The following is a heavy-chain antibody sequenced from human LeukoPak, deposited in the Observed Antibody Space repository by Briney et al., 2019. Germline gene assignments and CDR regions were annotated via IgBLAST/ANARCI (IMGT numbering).Heavy chain of an antibody. CDR3: ARVEKKLIVGSTNHWFDP. J-gene: IGHJ5*02. Sequence: PGGSLRLSCAASGFTFSSYRMNWVRQAPGKGLEWVSYISSSSSTIYYADSVKGRFTISRDNAKNSLYLQMNSLRADDTAVYYCARVEKKLIVGSTNHWFDPWGQGTLVTVSS. V-gene: IGHV3-48*01. D-gene: IGHD1-26*01. CDR1: GFTFSSYR. CDR2: ISSSSSTI.